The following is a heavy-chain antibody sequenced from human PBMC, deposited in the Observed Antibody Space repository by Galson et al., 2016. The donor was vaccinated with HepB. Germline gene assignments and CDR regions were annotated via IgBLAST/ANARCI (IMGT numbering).Heavy chain of an antibody. Sequence: SVKVSCKASGYTFTSYAMHWVRPAPGQRLVWMGWIHGGNGNTKYSQRFQGRATITRNTSASTAYMGLSSLRSEDTAVYYCARKDEDYYYGMDGWGQRTTVTVSS. V-gene: IGHV1-3*01. J-gene: IGHJ6*02. CDR3: ARKDEDYYYGMDG. CDR2: IHGGNGNT. CDR1: GYTFTSYA.